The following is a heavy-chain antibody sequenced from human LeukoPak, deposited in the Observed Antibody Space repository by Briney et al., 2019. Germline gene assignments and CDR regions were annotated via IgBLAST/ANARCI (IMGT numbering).Heavy chain of an antibody. J-gene: IGHJ4*02. Sequence: ASVKVSCKASGYTFTSYDINWVRQATGQGLEWMGWMNPNSGNTGYAQKFQGRVTMTRNTSISTAYMELSSLRSEDTAVYYCARDSGGSYAEGFDYWGQGTLVTVSS. V-gene: IGHV1-8*01. CDR2: MNPNSGNT. D-gene: IGHD1-26*01. CDR3: ARDSGGSYAEGFDY. CDR1: GYTFTSYD.